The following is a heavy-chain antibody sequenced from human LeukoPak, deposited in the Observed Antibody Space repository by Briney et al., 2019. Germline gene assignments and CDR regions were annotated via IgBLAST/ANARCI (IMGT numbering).Heavy chain of an antibody. J-gene: IGHJ4*02. CDR2: ISGSGGST. V-gene: IGHV3-23*01. D-gene: IGHD1-26*01. CDR1: GFTFSSYA. CDR3: AKSGSYFSRSGGRIDY. Sequence: GGSLRLSCAASGFTFSSYAMSWVRQAPGKGLEWVSAISGSGGSTYYADSVKGRFTISRDNSKNTLYLQMNSLRAEDTAVYYCAKSGSYFSRSGGRIDYWGQGTLVTVSS.